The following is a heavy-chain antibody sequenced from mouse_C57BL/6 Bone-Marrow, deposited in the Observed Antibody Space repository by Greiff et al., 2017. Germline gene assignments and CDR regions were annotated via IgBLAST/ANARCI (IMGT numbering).Heavy chain of an antibody. CDR3: TAPNDLYAMCY. D-gene: IGHD2-12*01. CDR1: GFNIKDDY. J-gene: IGHJ4*01. Sequence: VQLQQSGAELVRPGASVKLSCTASGFNIKDDYMHWVKQRPEQGLEWIGWIDPENGDTEYASKFQGKATITADTSSNTAYLQLSCLTSEDTAVYYCTAPNDLYAMCYWGQGTTVTVSS. CDR2: IDPENGDT. V-gene: IGHV14-4*01.